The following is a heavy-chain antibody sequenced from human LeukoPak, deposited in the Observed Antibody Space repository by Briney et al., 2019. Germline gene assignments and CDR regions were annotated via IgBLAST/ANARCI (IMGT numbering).Heavy chain of an antibody. J-gene: IGHJ4*02. CDR1: GYSFTSYW. V-gene: IGHV5-51*01. D-gene: IGHD3-22*01. CDR3: GTLPSGYTRYFDY. Sequence: GESLKISCKGSGYSFTSYWIGWVRQMPGKGLEWMGIIYPGDSDTRYSPSFQGQVTISADKSISTAYLQWSSLKASDNAMYYCGTLPSGYTRYFDYWGQGTLVTVSS. CDR2: IYPGDSDT.